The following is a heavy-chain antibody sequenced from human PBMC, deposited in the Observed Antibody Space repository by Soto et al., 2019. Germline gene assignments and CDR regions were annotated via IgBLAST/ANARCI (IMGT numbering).Heavy chain of an antibody. Sequence: QVQLQESGPGLVKPSETLSLTCTVSGGSISSYYWSWIRQPPGKGLEWIGYIYYSGGTNYNPSLKSRVTISVDTSKNQFSLKLGSVTAADTAVYYCARTLFGWGIWFDPWGQGTLVTVSS. J-gene: IGHJ5*02. CDR1: GGSISSYY. CDR3: ARTLFGWGIWFDP. CDR2: IYYSGGT. V-gene: IGHV4-59*01. D-gene: IGHD3-10*02.